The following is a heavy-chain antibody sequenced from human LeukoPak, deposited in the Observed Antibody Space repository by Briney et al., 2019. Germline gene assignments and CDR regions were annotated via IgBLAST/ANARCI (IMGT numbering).Heavy chain of an antibody. CDR3: AGPSRGYSYGYYYYGMDV. CDR2: INPNSGGT. J-gene: IGHJ6*02. D-gene: IGHD5-18*01. V-gene: IGHV1-2*02. Sequence: ASVKVSCKASGYTFTGYYMHWVRQAPGQGLEWMGWINPNSGGTNYAQKFQGRVTMTRDTSISTACMELSRLRSDDTAVYYCAGPSRGYSYGYYYYGMDVWGQGTTVTVSS. CDR1: GYTFTGYY.